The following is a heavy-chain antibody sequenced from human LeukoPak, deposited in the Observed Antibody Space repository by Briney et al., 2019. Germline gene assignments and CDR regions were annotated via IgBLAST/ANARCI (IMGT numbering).Heavy chain of an antibody. CDR1: GYSFPTYW. J-gene: IGHJ4*02. Sequence: GESLKISCKGSGYSFPTYWIAWVRKMPGKGLEWMGIIYPGDSDTRYSPSFQGQVTISADKSISTAYLQWSGLKASDTAMYYCARRVESGFSFDYWGQGTLVSVSS. V-gene: IGHV5-51*01. D-gene: IGHD3-3*01. CDR3: ARRVESGFSFDY. CDR2: IYPGDSDT.